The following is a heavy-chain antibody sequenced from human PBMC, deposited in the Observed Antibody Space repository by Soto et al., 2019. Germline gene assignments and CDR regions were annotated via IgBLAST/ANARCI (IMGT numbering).Heavy chain of an antibody. V-gene: IGHV2-5*02. Sequence: QITLKESGPTLVKPTQTLTLTCTFSGFSLSSTRVAVGWIRQPPGTALEWLALIYWDDDKRYSPFLKSRLTITKDTSKNQVVLTLTNMDPVDTATYYCAHSVVAGLGYYFDYWGQGTLVTGSS. CDR2: IYWDDDK. J-gene: IGHJ4*02. CDR1: GFSLSSTRVA. CDR3: AHSVVAGLGYYFDY. D-gene: IGHD6-19*01.